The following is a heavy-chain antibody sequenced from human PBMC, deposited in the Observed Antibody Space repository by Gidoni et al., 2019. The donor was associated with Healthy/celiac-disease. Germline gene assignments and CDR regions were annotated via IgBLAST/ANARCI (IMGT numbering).Heavy chain of an antibody. D-gene: IGHD3-3*01. CDR3: AKDFGYWYFDL. J-gene: IGHJ2*01. CDR2: ISGNGGST. CDR1: GFTFSSYA. V-gene: IGHV3-23*01. Sequence: EVQLFESGGGLVQPGGSLGLSCSASGFTFSSYAMSWVRQAPGKGLEWVSAISGNGGSTYYADSVKGRFTISRDNSKNTLYLQMNSLRAEDTALYYCAKDFGYWYFDLWGRGTLVTVSS.